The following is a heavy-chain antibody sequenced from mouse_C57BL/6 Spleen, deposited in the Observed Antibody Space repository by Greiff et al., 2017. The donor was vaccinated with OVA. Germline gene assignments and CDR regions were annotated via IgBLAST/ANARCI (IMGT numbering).Heavy chain of an antibody. CDR1: GFTFSSYG. CDR2: ISSGGSYT. J-gene: IGHJ2*01. CDR3: ARHDGNYSLYYFDY. Sequence: EVQLQESGGDLVKPGGSLKLSCAASGFTFSSYGMSWVRQTPDKRLEWVATISSGGSYTYYPDSVKGRFTISRDNAKNTLYLQMSSLKSEDTAMYYCARHDGNYSLYYFDYWGQGTTLTVSS. V-gene: IGHV5-6*01. D-gene: IGHD2-1*01.